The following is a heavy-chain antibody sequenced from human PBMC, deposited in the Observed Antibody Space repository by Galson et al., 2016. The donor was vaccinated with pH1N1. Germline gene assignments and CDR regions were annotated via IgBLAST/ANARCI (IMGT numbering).Heavy chain of an antibody. J-gene: IGHJ2*01. CDR3: ARHSRQCTGPRCHKMYWHFDL. CDR2: IYPDDSDA. CDR1: GYEFTRYV. Sequence: QSGAEVKKPGESLKISCLGSGYEFTRYVIGWVRQMPGKGLEWMGVIYPDDSDARYSPSFQGQVIISVDKSLNAAYLQWTKLKAADSAIYYCARHSRQCTGPRCHKMYWHFDLWGRGTPVTVSS. D-gene: IGHD2-8*02. V-gene: IGHV5-51*01.